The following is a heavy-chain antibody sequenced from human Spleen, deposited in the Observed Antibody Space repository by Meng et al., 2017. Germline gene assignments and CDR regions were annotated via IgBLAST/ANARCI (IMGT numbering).Heavy chain of an antibody. CDR1: GGSIRSSNW. V-gene: IGHV4-4*02. CDR3: ARAEAYFDWLGAQSALFDY. Sequence: QVRLRETGPGLVKPSGALSLTLAVSGGSIRSSNWWSWVRQPPGKGLEWIGEIYHSGSTNYNPSLKSRVTISVDKSKNQFSLKLSSVTAADTAVYYCARAEAYFDWLGAQSALFDYWGQGTLVTVSS. CDR2: IYHSGST. J-gene: IGHJ4*02. D-gene: IGHD3-9*01.